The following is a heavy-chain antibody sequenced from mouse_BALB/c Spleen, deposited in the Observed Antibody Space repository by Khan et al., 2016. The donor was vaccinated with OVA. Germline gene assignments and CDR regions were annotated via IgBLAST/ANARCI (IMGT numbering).Heavy chain of an antibody. CDR1: GYTFTDYA. V-gene: IGHV1S137*01. D-gene: IGHD2-3*01. CDR2: ISTYYGDV. J-gene: IGHJ3*01. CDR3: ARDGKFAY. Sequence: QVRLQQSGAELVRPGVSVKISCKGSGYTFTDYAMHWVKQSHAKSLEWIGVISTYYGDVDYSQKFKGKATMTVDRSSSTAYMELARLTSEDSAIXYCARDGKFAYWGQGTLVTVSA.